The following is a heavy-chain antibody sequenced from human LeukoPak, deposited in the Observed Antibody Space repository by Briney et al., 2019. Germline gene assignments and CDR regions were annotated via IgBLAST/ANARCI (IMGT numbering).Heavy chain of an antibody. D-gene: IGHD1-26*01. CDR1: AGSISNYY. J-gene: IGHJ4*02. CDR2: IYTSGRT. CDR3: ANGGNSGSYFED. V-gene: IGHV4-4*07. Sequence: SETLSLTCTVSAGSISNYYWSWARQPAGKGLEWIGRIYTSGRTDYNPPLKSRVTMSVDTSKKQFSLKLSSVTAGDTAVYFCANGGNSGSYFEDWGQGTLVTVSS.